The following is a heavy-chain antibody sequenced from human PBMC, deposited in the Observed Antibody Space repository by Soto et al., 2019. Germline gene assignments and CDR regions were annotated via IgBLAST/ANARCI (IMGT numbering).Heavy chain of an antibody. D-gene: IGHD5-12*01. V-gene: IGHV1-18*01. CDR1: GYTFTASG. CDR2: ISAYNGDT. Sequence: ASVKVSCKASGYTFTASGISWIRQAPGQGLEWVGWISAYNGDTNYVQRLQGRVTMTTDTSTTTAFMELRSLRSDDTAIYYCARDSYSVSTPLDYWGQGTLVTVSS. CDR3: ARDSYSVSTPLDY. J-gene: IGHJ4*02.